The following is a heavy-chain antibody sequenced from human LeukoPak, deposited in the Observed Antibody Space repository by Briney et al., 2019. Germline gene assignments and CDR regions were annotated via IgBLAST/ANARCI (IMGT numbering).Heavy chain of an antibody. V-gene: IGHV4-61*02. CDR3: ARVDRSSTDNYYFYYYMDV. Sequence: SETLSLTCTVSGGSISSGSYYWSWIRQPAGKGLEWIGRIYSSGSTNYNPSLKSRVTMSIDTSKNQFSLKLSSVTAADTAVYYCARVDRSSTDNYYFYYYMDVWGKGTTVTVSS. D-gene: IGHD2-2*01. CDR1: GGSISSGSYY. CDR2: IYSSGST. J-gene: IGHJ6*03.